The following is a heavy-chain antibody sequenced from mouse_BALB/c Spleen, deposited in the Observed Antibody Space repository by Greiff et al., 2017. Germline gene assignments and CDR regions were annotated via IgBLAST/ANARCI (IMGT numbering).Heavy chain of an antibody. CDR3: AREEGLRKDYAMDY. Sequence: VQLKQSGAELVKPGASVKLSCTASGFNIKDTYMHWVKQRPEQGLEWIGRIDPANGNTKYDPKFQGKATITADTSSNTAYLQLSSLTSEDTAVYYCAREEGLRKDYAMDYWGQGTSVTVSS. D-gene: IGHD2-4*01. V-gene: IGHV14-3*02. CDR1: GFNIKDTY. CDR2: IDPANGNT. J-gene: IGHJ4*01.